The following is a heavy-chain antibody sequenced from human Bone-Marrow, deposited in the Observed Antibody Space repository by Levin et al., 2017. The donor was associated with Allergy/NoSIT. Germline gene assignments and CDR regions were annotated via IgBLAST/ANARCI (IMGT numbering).Heavy chain of an antibody. CDR2: INTSGDAK. Sequence: PSETLSLTCAASGFIFSSYSMNWVRQAPGKGLEWLSYINTSGDAKTHADSVRGRFTISRDNTENSLYLQMNSLRAEDTAVYFCVRDKDYAFDIWGQGSMVAVSS. CDR1: GFIFSSYS. CDR3: VRDKDYAFDI. D-gene: IGHD3/OR15-3a*01. J-gene: IGHJ3*02. V-gene: IGHV3-48*04.